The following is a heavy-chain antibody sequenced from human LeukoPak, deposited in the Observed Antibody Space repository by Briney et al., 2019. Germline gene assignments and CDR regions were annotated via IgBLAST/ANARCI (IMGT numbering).Heavy chain of an antibody. Sequence: ASVKVSCKASGYTFTSYDINWVRQATGQGLEWMGWMNPNSGNTGYAQKFQGRVTMTRNTSISTAYMELSSLRSEDTAVYYCARGPTRLRGQLLGGWFDPWGQGTLVAVSP. CDR3: ARGPTRLRGQLLGGWFDP. CDR1: GYTFTSYD. CDR2: MNPNSGNT. D-gene: IGHD2-2*01. J-gene: IGHJ5*02. V-gene: IGHV1-8*01.